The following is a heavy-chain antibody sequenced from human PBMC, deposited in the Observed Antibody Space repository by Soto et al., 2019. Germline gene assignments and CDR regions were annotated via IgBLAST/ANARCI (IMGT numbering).Heavy chain of an antibody. Sequence: QVQLQESGPGLVKPSETLSLTCTVSGGSISPYYWNWIRQPPGKGLEWIGYIYYNGHTDYNPSLKSRVAISLDTSNNQFSLNLSSVTAADTAVYYCARGRSYCGGDCYSDYFDYWGQGTTVTVPS. V-gene: IGHV4-59*01. J-gene: IGHJ4*03. CDR3: ARGRSYCGGDCYSDYFDY. CDR1: GGSISPYY. CDR2: IYYNGHT. D-gene: IGHD2-21*02.